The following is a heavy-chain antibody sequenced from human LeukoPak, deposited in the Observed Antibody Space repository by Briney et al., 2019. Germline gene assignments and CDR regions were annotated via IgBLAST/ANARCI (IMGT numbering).Heavy chain of an antibody. J-gene: IGHJ4*02. V-gene: IGHV1-69*05. CDR1: GGTFSSYA. D-gene: IGHD3-22*01. CDR3: VRASGNYYDSSGYYRTPPRFDY. CDR2: IIPIFGTA. Sequence: GASVKVSCKASGGTFSSYAISWVRQAPGQGLEWMGGIIPIFGTANYAQKFQGRVTITTDESTSTAYMELSSLRSEDTAVYYCVRASGNYYDSSGYYRTPPRFDYWGQGTLVTVSS.